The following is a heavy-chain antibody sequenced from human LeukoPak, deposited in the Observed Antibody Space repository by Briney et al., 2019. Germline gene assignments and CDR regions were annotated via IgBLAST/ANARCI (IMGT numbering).Heavy chain of an antibody. D-gene: IGHD1-1*01. V-gene: IGHV3-7*01. CDR1: GFTFSSYW. Sequence: GGSLRLSCAASGFTFSSYWMSWVRQAPGKGLEWVANIKQDGSEKYYVDSVKGRFTISRDNAQNSLYLQMNSLRVEDTAIYYCARDPYNGAYSEGYYYYYMDVWGKGTTVTVSS. J-gene: IGHJ6*03. CDR3: ARDPYNGAYSEGYYYYYMDV. CDR2: IKQDGSEK.